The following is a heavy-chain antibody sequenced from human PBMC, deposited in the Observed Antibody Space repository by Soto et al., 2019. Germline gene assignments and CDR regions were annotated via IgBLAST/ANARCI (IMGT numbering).Heavy chain of an antibody. CDR3: ARDIGSYAYGEGY. D-gene: IGHD3-10*01. CDR2: VYSSGTT. CDR1: GGSINSYW. Sequence: SESLSLTCSVSGGSINSYWWSWIRQPAGKGLEWIGRVYSSGTTDYNPSLNSRATLSVETSKNQFSLKLSSVTAADTAVYYCARDIGSYAYGEGYWGQGIQVTVSS. V-gene: IGHV4-4*07. J-gene: IGHJ4*02.